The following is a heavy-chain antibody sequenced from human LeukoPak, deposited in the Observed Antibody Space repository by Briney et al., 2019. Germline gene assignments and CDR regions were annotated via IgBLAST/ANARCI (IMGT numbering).Heavy chain of an antibody. CDR1: GFTFSSYA. Sequence: PGGSLRLSCAASGFTFSSYAMHWVRLAPGKGLEYDSAISSNGGSTYYANSVKGRFTISRDNSKNTLYLQMGSLRAEDMALYYCARVSRGFWYYFDYWGQGTLVTVSS. CDR2: ISSNGGST. V-gene: IGHV3-64*01. J-gene: IGHJ4*02. D-gene: IGHD3-10*01. CDR3: ARVSRGFWYYFDY.